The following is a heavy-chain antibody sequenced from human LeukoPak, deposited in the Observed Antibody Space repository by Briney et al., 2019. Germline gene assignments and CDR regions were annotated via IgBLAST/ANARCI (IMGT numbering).Heavy chain of an antibody. V-gene: IGHV3-21*01. Sequence: GGSLRLSCAASGFTFSSYSMNWVRRAPGKGLEWVSSISSSSSYIYYADSVKGRFTISRDNAKNSLYLQMNSLRAEDTAVYYCARERPTLAQNWNDDSYGMDVWGQGTTVTVSS. CDR1: GFTFSSYS. CDR2: ISSSSSYI. J-gene: IGHJ6*02. CDR3: ARERPTLAQNWNDDSYGMDV. D-gene: IGHD1-1*01.